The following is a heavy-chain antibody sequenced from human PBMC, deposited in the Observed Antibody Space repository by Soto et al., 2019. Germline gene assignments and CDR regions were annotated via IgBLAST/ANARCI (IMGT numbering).Heavy chain of an antibody. CDR2: IYPGDSDA. CDR1: GYSFTTYW. Sequence: GGSLKISCKGSGYSFTTYWLAWVRQMPWKGLEWIGIIYPGDSDARYSPSFQGQVTFSADKSINTAYLQWSSLKASDTAMYYCARRISREFYFDYWGQGTPVTVSS. J-gene: IGHJ4*02. D-gene: IGHD3-10*01. V-gene: IGHV5-51*01. CDR3: ARRISREFYFDY.